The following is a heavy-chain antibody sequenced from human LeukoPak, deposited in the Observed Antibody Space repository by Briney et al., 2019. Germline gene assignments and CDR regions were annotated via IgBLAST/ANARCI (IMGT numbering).Heavy chain of an antibody. CDR2: INHSGST. J-gene: IGHJ5*02. CDR1: GGSFSGYY. V-gene: IGHV4-34*01. CDR3: ARAPQRSYQHNWFDP. Sequence: SETLSLTCAVYGGSFSGYYWSWVRQPPGKGLEWIGEINHSGSTNYNPSLKSRVTISVDTSKNQFSLKLSSVTAADTAVYYCARAPQRSYQHNWFDPWGQGTLVTVSS. D-gene: IGHD2-21*01.